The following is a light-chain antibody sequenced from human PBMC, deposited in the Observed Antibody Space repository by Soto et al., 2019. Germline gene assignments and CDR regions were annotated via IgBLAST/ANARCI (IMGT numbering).Light chain of an antibody. V-gene: IGKV4-1*01. CDR2: WAS. CDR3: QQYYSTPPYT. CDR1: QSVLYSSNNKNY. J-gene: IGKJ2*01. Sequence: DIVMTQSPDSLAVSLGARATINCKSSQSVLYSSNNKNYLAWYQQKPGQPPKLLIYWASTRESGVPDRFSGSGCGRACSITISSLQAEDVAVYYCQQYYSTPPYTFGQGTKLEIK.